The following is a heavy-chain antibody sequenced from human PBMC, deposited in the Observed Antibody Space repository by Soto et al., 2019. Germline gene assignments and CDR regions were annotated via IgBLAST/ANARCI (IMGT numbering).Heavy chain of an antibody. CDR2: IIPIFGTA. CDR3: ASPAGENYYDSSGYFDY. Sequence: QVQLVQSGAEVKKPGSSVKVSCKASGGTFSSYAISWVRQAPGQGLEWMGGIIPIFGTANYAQKFQGRVTITADESTSTAYMELSSLRSEDTAVYYCASPAGENYYDSSGYFDYWGQGTLVTVS. D-gene: IGHD3-22*01. J-gene: IGHJ4*02. V-gene: IGHV1-69*12. CDR1: GGTFSSYA.